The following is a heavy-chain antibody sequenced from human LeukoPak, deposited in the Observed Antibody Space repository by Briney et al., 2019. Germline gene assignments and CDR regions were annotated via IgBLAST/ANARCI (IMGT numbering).Heavy chain of an antibody. CDR2: FDPEDGET. Sequence: ASVKVSCKVSGYSLTELSMHWVRQAPGKGREWMGGFDPEDGETIYAQKFQGRVTMTEDTSTDTAYMELSSLRSEDTAMYYCAIPDHYDILTGSAQAVNWGQGTLVTVSS. V-gene: IGHV1-24*01. CDR3: AIPDHYDILTGSAQAVN. CDR1: GYSLTELS. J-gene: IGHJ4*02. D-gene: IGHD3-9*01.